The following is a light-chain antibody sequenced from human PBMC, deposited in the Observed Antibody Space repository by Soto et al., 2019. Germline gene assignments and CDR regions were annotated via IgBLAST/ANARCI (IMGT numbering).Light chain of an antibody. V-gene: IGKV3-20*01. CDR3: QQHGKSPRD. Sequence: SASQCVSSSFLAWYQQKVGQAPRLLFYGASIRATGIPDRFFGTGSRRDFTLIISSLDPEDFPVHYSQQHGKSPRDFGQGTRLEIK. CDR2: GAS. CDR1: QCVSSSF. J-gene: IGKJ5*01.